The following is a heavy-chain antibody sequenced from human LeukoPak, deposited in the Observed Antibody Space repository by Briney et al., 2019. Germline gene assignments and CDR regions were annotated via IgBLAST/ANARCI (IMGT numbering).Heavy chain of an antibody. D-gene: IGHD1-26*01. CDR2: ISSSSNYI. CDR3: ARTTSVSYVGDVFDI. V-gene: IGHV3-21*01. Sequence: GGSLRLSCAASGFTFSSYSMNWVRQAPGKGLEWVSSISSSSNYIYYADSVKGRFTISRDNAKNTLYLQMNSLRAEDTAVYYCARTTSVSYVGDVFDIWGQGTMVTVSS. J-gene: IGHJ3*02. CDR1: GFTFSSYS.